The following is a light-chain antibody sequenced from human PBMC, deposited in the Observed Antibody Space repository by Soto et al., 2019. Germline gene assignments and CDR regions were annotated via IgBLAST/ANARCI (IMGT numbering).Light chain of an antibody. Sequence: DIQMTQSPSSLSASVGDRVTITCRASQSISSYLNWYQQKPGKAPKLLIYAASSLQSGVPSRFSSSGSGTDFTLTIISLQPEDFASYYCQQSYRTPPWTFGQGNKVEIK. J-gene: IGKJ1*01. V-gene: IGKV1-39*01. CDR3: QQSYRTPPWT. CDR1: QSISSY. CDR2: AAS.